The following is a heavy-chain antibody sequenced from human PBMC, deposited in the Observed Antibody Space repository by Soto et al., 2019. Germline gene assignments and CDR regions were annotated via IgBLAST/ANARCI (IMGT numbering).Heavy chain of an antibody. V-gene: IGHV4-59*08. J-gene: IGHJ2*01. CDR1: GGSISSYY. CDR3: ARFNWYFDL. CDR2: IYYSGST. Sequence: QVQLQESGPGLVKPSETLSLTCTVSGGSISSYYWSWIRQPPGKGLEWIGYIYYSGSTNYNPSLKRRFTTXVATSKNQCSLKLSSVTAADTAVYYCARFNWYFDLWGRGTLVTVSS.